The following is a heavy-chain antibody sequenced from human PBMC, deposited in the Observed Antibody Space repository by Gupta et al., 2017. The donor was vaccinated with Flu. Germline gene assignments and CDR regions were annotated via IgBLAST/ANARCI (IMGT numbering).Heavy chain of an antibody. CDR3: AKDLYYDSRGPKGHAFDI. CDR1: GFTFSSYA. V-gene: IGHV3-23*01. Sequence: EVQLLESGGGLVQPGGSLRLSCAASGFTFSSYAMSWVRQAPGKGLEWVSGISSSGGTTYYADSVKGRFTISRDNSKNTLFLQMNSLRAEDTAVYYCAKDLYYDSRGPKGHAFDIWGQGTMVTASS. J-gene: IGHJ3*02. CDR2: ISSSGGTT. D-gene: IGHD3-22*01.